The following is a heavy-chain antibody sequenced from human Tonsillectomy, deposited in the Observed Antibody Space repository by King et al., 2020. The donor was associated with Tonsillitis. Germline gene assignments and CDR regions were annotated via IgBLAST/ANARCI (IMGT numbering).Heavy chain of an antibody. CDR2: ISSSSSTI. D-gene: IGHD2-2*01. J-gene: IGHJ6*02. CDR1: GFTFSSYS. V-gene: IGHV3-48*04. Sequence: VQLVESGGGLVQPGGSLRLSCAASGFTFSSYSMNWVRQAPGKGLEWVSYISSSSSTIYYADSVKGRFTISRDNAKNSLYLQMNSLRAKDTAVYYCARDVCSSTSCYVNYYYGMDVWGQGTTVTVSS. CDR3: ARDVCSSTSCYVNYYYGMDV.